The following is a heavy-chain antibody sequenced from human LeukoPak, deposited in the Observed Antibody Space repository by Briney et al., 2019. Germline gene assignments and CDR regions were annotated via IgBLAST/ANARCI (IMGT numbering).Heavy chain of an antibody. CDR1: GGSISSSSYY. CDR2: IYYSGST. CDR3: ARHGSFSGLEHPFDY. Sequence: SETLSLTCTVSGGSISSSSYYWGWIRQPPGKGLEWIGSIYYSGSTYYNPSLKSRVTISVDTSKNQFSLKLSSVTAADTAVYYCARHGSFSGLEHPFDYWGQGTLVTVSS. D-gene: IGHD1/OR15-1a*01. V-gene: IGHV4-39*01. J-gene: IGHJ4*02.